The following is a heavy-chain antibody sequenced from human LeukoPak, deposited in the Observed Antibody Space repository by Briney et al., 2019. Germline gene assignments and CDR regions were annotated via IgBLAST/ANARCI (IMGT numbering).Heavy chain of an antibody. CDR3: ARDKIVGATHLDY. CDR1: GFTFSSYG. V-gene: IGHV3-30*02. CDR2: IRYDGSNK. Sequence: GGSLRLSCAASGFTFSSYGMHWVRQAPGKGLEWVAFIRYDGSNKYYADSVKGRFTISRDNSKTTLYLQMNSLRAEDTAVYYCARDKIVGATHLDYWGQGTLVTVSS. D-gene: IGHD1-26*01. J-gene: IGHJ4*02.